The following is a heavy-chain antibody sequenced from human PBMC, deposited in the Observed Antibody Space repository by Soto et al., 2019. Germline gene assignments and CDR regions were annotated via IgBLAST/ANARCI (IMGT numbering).Heavy chain of an antibody. CDR1: GYTFSSYW. V-gene: IGHV5-51*01. D-gene: IGHD6-25*01. J-gene: IGHJ6*02. Sequence: GESLKISCKASGYTFSSYWVAWVRQMPGKGLEWMGIIYPGDSDTRYSPSLQGQVTISVDRSINTAYVQWDSLKASDTAVYYCARSGPSYNYYYHALDVWGQGTTVTVSS. CDR3: ARSGPSYNYYYHALDV. CDR2: IYPGDSDT.